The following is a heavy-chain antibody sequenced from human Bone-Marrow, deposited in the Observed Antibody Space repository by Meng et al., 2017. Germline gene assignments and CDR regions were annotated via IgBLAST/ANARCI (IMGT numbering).Heavy chain of an antibody. V-gene: IGHV1-2*06. CDR2: INPNSGGT. CDR3: ARDPYSSGWYSFDD. CDR1: GYTFTGYY. Sequence: ASVKVSCKASGYTFTGYYMHWVRQAPGQGLEWMGRINPNSGGTNFAQKFQGRVTMTRDKSISTAYMELSRLRSDDTAVYYCARDPYSSGWYSFDDWGQGTLVTVSS. D-gene: IGHD6-19*01. J-gene: IGHJ4*02.